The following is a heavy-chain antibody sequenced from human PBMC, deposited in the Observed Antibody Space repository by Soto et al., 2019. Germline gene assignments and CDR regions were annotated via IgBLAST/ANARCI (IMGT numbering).Heavy chain of an antibody. J-gene: IGHJ4*02. CDR3: ARAGGYCSGGSCYSASDDFDY. CDR1: GYTFTSYD. CDR2: MNPNSGNT. V-gene: IGHV1-8*01. D-gene: IGHD2-15*01. Sequence: ASVKVSCKAAGYTFTSYDINWVRHATGQGLEWMGWMNPNSGNTGYAQKFQGRVTMTRNTSISTAYMELSSLRSEDTAVYYCARAGGYCSGGSCYSASDDFDYWGQGTLVTVSS.